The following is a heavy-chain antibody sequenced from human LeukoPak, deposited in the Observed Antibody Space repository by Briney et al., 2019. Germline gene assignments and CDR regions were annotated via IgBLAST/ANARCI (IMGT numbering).Heavy chain of an antibody. CDR3: ARSRHSYDSSGFPHY. D-gene: IGHD3-22*01. CDR2: INPSGDNT. Sequence: ASVKVSCKASGYTFTSYYMYWVRQAPGQGLEWMGIINPSGDNTNYAQKFQGRVTMTRDMSTTTVYMELSSLRAEDTALYYCARSRHSYDSSGFPHYWGQGTLVTVSS. J-gene: IGHJ4*02. CDR1: GYTFTSYY. V-gene: IGHV1-46*01.